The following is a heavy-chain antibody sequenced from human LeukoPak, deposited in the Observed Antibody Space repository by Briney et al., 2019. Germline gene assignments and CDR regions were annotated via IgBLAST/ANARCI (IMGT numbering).Heavy chain of an antibody. CDR3: ARYPDQSIPYYYYYGMDV. D-gene: IGHD2-2*01. CDR2: ISSSCSTI. CDR1: GFTFSSYE. V-gene: IGHV3-48*03. Sequence: AGTLRLSCAASGFTFSSYEMNWVRQAQGKGLDRVSYISSSCSTIYYADSVKGRFTISRDSAKNSLFLQMNSLRAEDTAVYYCARYPDQSIPYYYYYGMDVWGQGTTVTVSS. J-gene: IGHJ6*02.